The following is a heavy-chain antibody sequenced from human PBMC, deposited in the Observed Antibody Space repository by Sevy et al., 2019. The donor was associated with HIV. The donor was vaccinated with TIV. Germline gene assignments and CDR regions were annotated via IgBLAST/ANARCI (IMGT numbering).Heavy chain of an antibody. D-gene: IGHD4-17*01. V-gene: IGHV4-59*01. CDR2: IYYSGST. CDR1: GGSISSYY. CDR3: ASTTVTTNYFDY. Sequence: SETLSLTCTVSGGSISSYYWSWIRQPPGKGLEWIGYIYYSGSTNYNPSLKSRVTISVDTSKNQYSLKLSSVTAADTAVYYCASTTVTTNYFDYWGQGTLVTVSS. J-gene: IGHJ4*02.